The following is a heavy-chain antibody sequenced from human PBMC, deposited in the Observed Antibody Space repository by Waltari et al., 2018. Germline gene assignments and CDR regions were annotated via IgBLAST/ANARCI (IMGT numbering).Heavy chain of an antibody. Sequence: QVQLVQSGGEVKNPGASVKVSCKASGYIFTSYGISWVRQAPGQSLEWMGWTSAHSYNTNYVQRFQDRLTMSTYTSTNTASMELRSLRSDDTAVYYCARDYYSDYVFDHWGQGTLVIVSS. D-gene: IGHD4-17*01. J-gene: IGHJ4*02. CDR1: GYIFTSYG. V-gene: IGHV1-18*01. CDR3: ARDYYSDYVFDH. CDR2: TSAHSYNT.